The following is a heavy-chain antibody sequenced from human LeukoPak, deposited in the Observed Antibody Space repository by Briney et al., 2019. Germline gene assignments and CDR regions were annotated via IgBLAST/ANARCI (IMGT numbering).Heavy chain of an antibody. CDR3: ARPLFTSGYPICY. D-gene: IGHD3-22*01. V-gene: IGHV1-18*01. J-gene: IGHJ4*02. CDR1: GYTFTSYG. CDR2: ISVYTGNT. Sequence: ASVRVSCKASGYTFTSYGITWVRQAPGQGLEWMGWISVYTGNTNYAQELQGRVTMTTDTSTTTAYMELKSLRSDDTAVYYCARPLFTSGYPICYWGQGTLVTVSS.